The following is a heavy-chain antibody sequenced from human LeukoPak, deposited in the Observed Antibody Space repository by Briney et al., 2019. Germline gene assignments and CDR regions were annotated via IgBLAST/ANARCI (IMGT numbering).Heavy chain of an antibody. CDR2: ISAYNGNT. J-gene: IGHJ4*02. D-gene: IGHD3-22*01. CDR1: GYTFTSYG. Sequence: ASVKVSCKASGYTFTSYGISWVRQAPGQGLEWMGWISAYNGNTNYAQKLQGRVTMTTDTSTSTAYMELRSLRSDDTAVYYCARDLRGPYYYDSSGYYSAQPNDYWGQGTLVTVSS. V-gene: IGHV1-18*01. CDR3: ARDLRGPYYYDSSGYYSAQPNDY.